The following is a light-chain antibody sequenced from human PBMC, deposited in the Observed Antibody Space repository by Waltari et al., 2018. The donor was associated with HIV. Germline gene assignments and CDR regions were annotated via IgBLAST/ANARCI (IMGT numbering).Light chain of an antibody. Sequence: SALTQPRSVSGSPGPSVTLSCPGTASAIGYFAYVSWYQQYPGKAPKVIIYEGFQRPSGVPERFTASKSGITASLTISGLQDEDEADYYCCSYAGTYTYVFGSGTTVTVL. J-gene: IGLJ1*01. CDR3: CSYAGTYTYV. CDR1: ASAIGYFAY. V-gene: IGLV2-11*01. CDR2: EGF.